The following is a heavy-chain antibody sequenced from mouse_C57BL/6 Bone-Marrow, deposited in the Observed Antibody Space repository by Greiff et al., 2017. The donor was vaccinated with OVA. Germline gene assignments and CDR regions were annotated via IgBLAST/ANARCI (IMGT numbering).Heavy chain of an antibody. CDR3: GIFRTTVVATGDWYCDV. Sequence: QVQLKESGAELASPGASVTLSCKASGYTFTDHIMNWVKKRPGQGLEWLGRIYPVSGETNYNQKFMGKATFSVDRSSSTVYMVLNSLTSEDPAGDYCGIFRTTVVATGDWYCDVWGTGTTVTVSS. CDR1: GYTFTDHI. CDR2: IYPVSGET. D-gene: IGHD1-1*01. J-gene: IGHJ1*03. V-gene: IGHV1-11*01.